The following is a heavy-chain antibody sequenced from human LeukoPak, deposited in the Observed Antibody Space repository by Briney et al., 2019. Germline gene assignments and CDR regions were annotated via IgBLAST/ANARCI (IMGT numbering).Heavy chain of an antibody. CDR2: ISPYNGNT. D-gene: IGHD6-6*01. CDR1: GYTFTGYY. V-gene: IGHV1-18*04. CDR3: ARDRISIAGNPNYYYYYMDV. Sequence: ASVKVSCKTSGYTFTGYYMHWVRQAPGQGLEWMGWISPYNGNTNYARKLQGRVTMTTDTSSSTAYMELRSLRSDDTAVYYCARDRISIAGNPNYYYYYMDVWGRGTTVTVSS. J-gene: IGHJ6*03.